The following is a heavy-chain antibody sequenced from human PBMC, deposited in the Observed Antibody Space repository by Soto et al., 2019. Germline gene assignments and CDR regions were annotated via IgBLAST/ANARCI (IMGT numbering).Heavy chain of an antibody. CDR3: ATGGHNDGYNFYLGMDV. CDR1: GGIFTNNA. CDR2: VIPLFDTA. D-gene: IGHD2-15*01. J-gene: IGHJ6*02. Sequence: QVQVVQSGAEVKKPGSSVKVSCKVSGGIFTNNAISWVRQAPGQGLEWLGGVIPLFDTAYYAQIFRGRLKISADGATTPAYMELSGLTSADTAVYFCATGGHNDGYNFYLGMDVWGQGTTVTVS. V-gene: IGHV1-69*01.